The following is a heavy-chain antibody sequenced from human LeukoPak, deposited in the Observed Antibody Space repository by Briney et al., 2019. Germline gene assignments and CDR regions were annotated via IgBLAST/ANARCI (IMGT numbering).Heavy chain of an antibody. D-gene: IGHD2-21*02. CDR2: ISSSSSYI. CDR1: GFTFSVDS. Sequence: GGSLRFSCAASGFTFSVDSMNWIRQAPGKGLEWVSSISSSSSYIYYADSVKGRFTISRDNAKNSLYLQMNSLRAEDTAVYYCARGDPPPHWGQGTLVTVSS. CDR3: ARGDPPPH. J-gene: IGHJ4*02. V-gene: IGHV3-21*01.